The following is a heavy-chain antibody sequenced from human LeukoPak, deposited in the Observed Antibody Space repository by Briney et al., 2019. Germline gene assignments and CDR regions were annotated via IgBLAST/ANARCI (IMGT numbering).Heavy chain of an antibody. CDR2: IYYTGTT. Sequence: SETLSLICTVSGGSMVGYYWSWIRQPPGKGLEWIGYIYYTGTTTYNPSLESRVTISVDTSNSQFSLKLTSATTADTAVYFCARGDYGDYGLPSWYFDVWGRGALVAASS. CDR1: GGSMVGYY. CDR3: ARGDYGDYGLPSWYFDV. J-gene: IGHJ2*01. D-gene: IGHD4-17*01. V-gene: IGHV4-59*01.